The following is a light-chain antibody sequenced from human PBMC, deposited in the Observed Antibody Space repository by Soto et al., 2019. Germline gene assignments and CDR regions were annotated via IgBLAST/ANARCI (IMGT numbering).Light chain of an antibody. V-gene: IGLV2-14*01. CDR2: EVS. CDR1: SSDVGGYNY. Sequence: QSALTQPASVSGSPGQSITISCTGTSSDVGGYNYVSWYQQHLGKAPKLMIYEVSNRPSGVSNRFSGSKSGNTASLTISGLQAEDEADYYCSSYTSSSTSYVFGTGTKLTVL. J-gene: IGLJ1*01. CDR3: SSYTSSSTSYV.